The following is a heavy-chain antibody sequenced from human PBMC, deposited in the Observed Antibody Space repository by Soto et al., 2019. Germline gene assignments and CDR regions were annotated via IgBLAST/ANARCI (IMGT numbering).Heavy chain of an antibody. CDR1: GFTFNNYA. D-gene: IGHD6-6*01. V-gene: IGHV3-23*01. J-gene: IGHJ4*02. CDR3: AKDRLAGNFDY. CDR2: IRATGGST. Sequence: EVQVLDSGGGLVQPGGSLRLSCAASGFTFNNYAMNWVRQAPGKGLEWVATIRATGGSTYYADSVKGRFTISRDNSKNTLYLQMNGLRVEATAVYYCAKDRLAGNFDYWGQGTQVTVSS.